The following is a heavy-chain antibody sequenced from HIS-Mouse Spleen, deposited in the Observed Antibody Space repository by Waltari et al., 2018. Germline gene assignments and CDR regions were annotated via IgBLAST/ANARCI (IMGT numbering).Heavy chain of an antibody. CDR3: ARDLGNWFDP. CDR1: GFTFSSYS. Sequence: EVQLVESGGGLVQPGGSLRLSCAASGFTFSSYSMNWVRQAPGKGLGWVSYISNSSSTIYYADSVKGRFTISRDNAKNSLYLQMNSLRAEDTAVYYCARDLGNWFDPWGQGTLVTVSS. V-gene: IGHV3-48*01. CDR2: ISNSSSTI. J-gene: IGHJ5*02.